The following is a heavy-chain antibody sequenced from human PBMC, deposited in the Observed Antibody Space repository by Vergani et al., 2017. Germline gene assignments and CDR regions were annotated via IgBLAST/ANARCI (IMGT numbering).Heavy chain of an antibody. J-gene: IGHJ6*02. CDR3: ARDRAQLGYYYYGMDV. CDR2: INSDGSST. Sequence: EVQLVESGGGFVQPGGSLRLSCAASGFTFSSYWMHWVRQAPGKGLVWVSRINSDGSSTSYADYVKGRFTISRDNAKNTLYLQMNSLRAEDTAVYYCARDRAQLGYYYYGMDVWGQGTTVTVSS. CDR1: GFTFSSYW. D-gene: IGHD6-13*01. V-gene: IGHV3-74*01.